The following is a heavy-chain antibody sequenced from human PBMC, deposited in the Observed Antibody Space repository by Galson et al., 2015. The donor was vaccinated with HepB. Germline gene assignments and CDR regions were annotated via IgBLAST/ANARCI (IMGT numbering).Heavy chain of an antibody. D-gene: IGHD3/OR15-3a*01. Sequence: SLRLSCAASGFTFSSYSMNWVRQAPGKGLEWVSYISSSSSTIYYADSVKGRFTISRDNAKNSLYLQMNSLRDEDTAVYYCARGTSGDFFEYYYYYYYMDVWGKGTTVTVSS. V-gene: IGHV3-48*02. CDR2: ISSSSSTI. CDR3: ARGTSGDFFEYYYYYYYMDV. CDR1: GFTFSSYS. J-gene: IGHJ6*03.